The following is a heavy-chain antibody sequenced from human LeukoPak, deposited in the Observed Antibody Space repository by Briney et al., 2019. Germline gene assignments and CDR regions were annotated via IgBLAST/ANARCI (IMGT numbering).Heavy chain of an antibody. CDR1: GGSISSYY. D-gene: IGHD3-9*01. CDR3: ARHGRTDGHFDWLPIIDAFDI. CDR2: IYYSGST. J-gene: IGHJ3*02. Sequence: SETLSLTCTVSGGSISSYYWSWIRQPPGKGLEWIGYIYYSGSTNYNPSLKSRVIISVDTSKNQFSLKLSSVTAADTAVYYCARHGRTDGHFDWLPIIDAFDIWGQGTMVTVSS. V-gene: IGHV4-59*08.